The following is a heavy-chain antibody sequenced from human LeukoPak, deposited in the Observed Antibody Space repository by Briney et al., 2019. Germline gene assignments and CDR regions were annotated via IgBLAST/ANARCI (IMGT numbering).Heavy chain of an antibody. CDR1: GGSISSYY. J-gene: IGHJ6*03. CDR2: IYYSGST. V-gene: IGHV4-59*01. CDR3: ARDVRDDFWSGYYPYYYYYYMDV. D-gene: IGHD3-3*01. Sequence: SETLSLTCTVSGGSISSYYWSWIRQPPGKGLEWIGYIYYSGSTNYNPSLKSRVTISVDTSKNQFSLKLSSVTAADTAVYYCARDVRDDFWSGYYPYYYYYYMDVWGKGTTVTVS.